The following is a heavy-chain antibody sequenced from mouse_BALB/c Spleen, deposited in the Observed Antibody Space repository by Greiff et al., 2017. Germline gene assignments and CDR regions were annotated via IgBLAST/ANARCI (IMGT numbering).Heavy chain of an antibody. CDR3: ARGGTTVVATDYFDY. CDR2: INPYNGAT. V-gene: IGHV1-31*01. CDR1: GYSFTGYY. J-gene: IGHJ2*01. Sequence: VQLKQSGPELVKPGASVKISCKASGYSFTGYYMHWVKQSHVKSLEWIGRINPYNGATSYNQNFKDKASLTVDKSSSTAYMELHSLTSEDSAVYYCARGGTTVVATDYFDYWGQGTTLTVSS. D-gene: IGHD1-1*01.